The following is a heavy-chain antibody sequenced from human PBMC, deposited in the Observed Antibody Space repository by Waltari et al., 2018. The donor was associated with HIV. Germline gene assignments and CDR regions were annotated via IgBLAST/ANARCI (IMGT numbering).Heavy chain of an antibody. Sequence: EVQLLESGGGLVQPGGSLRLSCAASGFTFSNYAMSWVRQAPGRGLEWVSATTDDGGSTYYADSVKGRFTISRDNSKSTLYLQMNSLRAEDTAVYYCAKGSRSSRPYYFDYWGQGTLVTVSS. CDR2: TTDDGGST. D-gene: IGHD6-6*01. J-gene: IGHJ4*02. CDR3: AKGSRSSRPYYFDY. V-gene: IGHV3-23*01. CDR1: GFTFSNYA.